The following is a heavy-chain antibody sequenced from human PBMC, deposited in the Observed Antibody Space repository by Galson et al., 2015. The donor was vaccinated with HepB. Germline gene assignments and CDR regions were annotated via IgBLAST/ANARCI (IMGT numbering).Heavy chain of an antibody. CDR2: IYYSGST. D-gene: IGHD2-2*01. J-gene: IGHJ4*02. V-gene: IGHV4-39*01. CDR3: ARRCSSTSCYEEFYY. CDR1: GGSISSSSYY. Sequence: ETLSLTCTVSGGSISSSSYYWGWIRQPPGKGLEWIGSIYYSGSTYYNPSLKSRVTISVDTSKNQFSLKLSSVTAADTAVYYCARRCSSTSCYEEFYYWGQGTLVTVSS.